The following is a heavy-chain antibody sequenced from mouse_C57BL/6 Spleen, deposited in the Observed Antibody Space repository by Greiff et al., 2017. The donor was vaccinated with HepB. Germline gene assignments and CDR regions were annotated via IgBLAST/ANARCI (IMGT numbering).Heavy chain of an antibody. CDR2: ISYDGSN. CDR1: GYSITSGYY. V-gene: IGHV3-6*01. CDR3: AREPLAY. Sequence: VQLVESGPGLVKPSQSLSLTCSVTGYSITSGYYWNWIRQFPGNKLEWMGYISYDGSNNYNPSLKNRISITRDTSKNQFFLKLNSVTTEDTATYYCAREPLAYWGQGTLVTVSA. J-gene: IGHJ3*01.